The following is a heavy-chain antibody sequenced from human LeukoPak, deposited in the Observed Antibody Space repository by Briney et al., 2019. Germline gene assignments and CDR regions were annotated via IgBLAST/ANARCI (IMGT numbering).Heavy chain of an antibody. CDR1: GFTVSNNY. V-gene: IGHV3-30*18. CDR2: ISYDGSNK. D-gene: IGHD6-19*01. Sequence: GGSLRLSCAASGFTVSNNYMSWVRQAPGKGLEWVAVISYDGSNKYYADSVKGRFTISRDNSKNTLYLQMNSLRTEDTAVYYCAKDLRIAVAGTIGDYWGQGTLVTVSS. CDR3: AKDLRIAVAGTIGDY. J-gene: IGHJ4*02.